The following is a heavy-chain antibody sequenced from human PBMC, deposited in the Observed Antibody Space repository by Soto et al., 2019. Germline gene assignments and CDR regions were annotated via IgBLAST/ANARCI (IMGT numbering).Heavy chain of an antibody. D-gene: IGHD1-26*01. V-gene: IGHV3-9*01. CDR2: ISWNSGSI. J-gene: IGHJ4*02. Sequence: GGSLRLSCAASGFTFDDYAMHWVRQAPGKGLEWVSGISWNSGSIGYADSVKGRFTISRDNAKNSLYLQMNSLRAEDTALYYCARAFGGSYDYWGQGTLVTVSS. CDR1: GFTFDDYA. CDR3: ARAFGGSYDY.